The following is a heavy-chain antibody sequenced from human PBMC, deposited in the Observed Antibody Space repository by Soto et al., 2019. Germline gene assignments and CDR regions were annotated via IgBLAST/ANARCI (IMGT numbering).Heavy chain of an antibody. CDR1: SGSISSSNW. CDR2: IYHSGST. V-gene: IGHV4-4*02. J-gene: IGHJ4*02. Sequence: PSETLSLTCAVSSGSISSSNWWSWVRQPPGKGLEWIGEIYHSGSTNYNPSLKSRVTISVDKSKNQFSLKLSSVTAADTAVYYCARERVTKGPRYFDYWGQGTLVTVSS. D-gene: IGHD4-17*01. CDR3: ARERVTKGPRYFDY.